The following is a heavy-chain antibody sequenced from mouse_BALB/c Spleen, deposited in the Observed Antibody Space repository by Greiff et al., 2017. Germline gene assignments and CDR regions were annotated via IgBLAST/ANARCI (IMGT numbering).Heavy chain of an antibody. D-gene: IGHD2-14*01. J-gene: IGHJ3*01. Sequence: QVQLQQPGAELVRPGASVKLSCKASGYTFTSYWINWVKQRPGQGLEWIGNIYPSDSYTNYNQKFKDKATLTVDKSSSTAYMQLSSPTSEDSAVYYCTRGGKYRYDGTWFAYWGQGTLVTVSA. V-gene: IGHV1-69*02. CDR2: IYPSDSYT. CDR3: TRGGKYRYDGTWFAY. CDR1: GYTFTSYW.